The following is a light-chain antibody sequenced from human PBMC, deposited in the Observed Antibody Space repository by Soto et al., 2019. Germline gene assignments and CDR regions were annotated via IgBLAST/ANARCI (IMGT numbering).Light chain of an antibody. CDR3: QQYGSSRWT. CDR2: GAS. V-gene: IGKV3-20*01. CDR1: QSVSSSY. Sequence: EIVLTQSPGTLSLSPGERDTLSCRASQSVSSSYLAWYQQNRGQAPRLLIYGASSRATGIPDRFSGSGSGTDFTLTISRLEPEDFAVYYCQQYGSSRWTFGQGTKV. J-gene: IGKJ1*01.